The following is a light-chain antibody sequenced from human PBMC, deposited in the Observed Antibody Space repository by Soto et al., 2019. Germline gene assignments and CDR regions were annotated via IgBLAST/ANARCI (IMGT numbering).Light chain of an antibody. CDR1: QSVSSN. J-gene: IGKJ4*01. CDR2: GAS. V-gene: IGKV3-20*01. CDR3: QQYGSSPQLN. Sequence: EIVMTQSPATLSVSPVEIATLSCSASQSVSSNLAWYQQKPGQAPRLLIYGASSRATGIPDRFSGSGSGTDFTLTISRLEPEDFAVYYCQQYGSSPQLNFGGGTKVDIK.